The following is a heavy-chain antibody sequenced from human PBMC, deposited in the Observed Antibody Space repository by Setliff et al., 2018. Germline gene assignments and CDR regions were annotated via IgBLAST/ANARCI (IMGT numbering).Heavy chain of an antibody. CDR2: IIPFLGIA. J-gene: IGHJ4*02. D-gene: IGHD2-21*01. Sequence: SVKVSCKASGGTFSSYAISWVRQAPGQGLEWMGGIIPFLGIANYAQKFQGRVTMTTDTSTRTAYMEVTSLRSDDTAVYYCATEKFPGDWGDYWGQGTLVT. CDR1: GGTFSSYA. V-gene: IGHV1-69*10. CDR3: ATEKFPGDWGDY.